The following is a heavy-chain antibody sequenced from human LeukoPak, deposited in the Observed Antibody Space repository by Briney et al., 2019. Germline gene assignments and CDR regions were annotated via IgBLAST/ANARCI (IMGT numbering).Heavy chain of an antibody. Sequence: GGSLRLSCAASGFTFSKAWMSWVRQAPGKELEWVGRIKSKSDGGTTDYAAPVKGKFTISRDDSKNTLYLHMDSLKTEDTAVYYCTSGGDCRTTSCYTDWGQGTLVTVSS. V-gene: IGHV3-15*01. J-gene: IGHJ4*02. CDR2: IKSKSDGGTT. D-gene: IGHD2-2*02. CDR3: TSGGDCRTTSCYTD. CDR1: GFTFSKAW.